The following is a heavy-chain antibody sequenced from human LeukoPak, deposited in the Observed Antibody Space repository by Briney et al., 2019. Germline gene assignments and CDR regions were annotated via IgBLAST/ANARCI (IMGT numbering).Heavy chain of an antibody. D-gene: IGHD6-13*01. Sequence: SLRLSCAASGFTFSSYWMSWVRQAPGKGLEWVANIKQDGSEKYYVDSVKGRFTISRDNAKNSLYLQMNSLRAEDTAVYYCARSYSSSWYEFDYWGQGTLVTVSS. V-gene: IGHV3-7*01. CDR3: ARSYSSSWYEFDY. CDR2: IKQDGSEK. J-gene: IGHJ4*02. CDR1: GFTFSSYW.